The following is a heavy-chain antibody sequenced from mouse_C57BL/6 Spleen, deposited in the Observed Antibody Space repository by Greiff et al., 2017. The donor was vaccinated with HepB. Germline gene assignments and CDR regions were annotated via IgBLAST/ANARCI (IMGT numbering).Heavy chain of an antibody. D-gene: IGHD1-1*01. CDR1: GFTFSDYG. Sequence: EVQLQESGGGLVKPGGSLKLSCAASGFTFSDYGMHWVRQAPEKGLEWVAYISSGSSTIYYADTVKGRFTISRDNAKNTLFLQMTSLRSEDTAMYYCARSYYYGSSYDAMDYWGQGTSVTVSS. J-gene: IGHJ4*01. CDR3: ARSYYYGSSYDAMDY. V-gene: IGHV5-17*01. CDR2: ISSGSSTI.